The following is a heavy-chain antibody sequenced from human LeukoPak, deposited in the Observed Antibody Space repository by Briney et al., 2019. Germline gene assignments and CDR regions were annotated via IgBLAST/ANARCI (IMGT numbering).Heavy chain of an antibody. CDR2: IYYSGST. V-gene: IGHV4-59*01. J-gene: IGHJ4*02. CDR1: GGSISSYY. CDR3: ARQSGYSYGYAFDY. Sequence: SETLSLTCTVSGGSISSYYWSWIRQPPGKGLEWIGYIYYSGSTNYNPSLKSRVTISVDTSKNQFSLRLSSVTAADTAVYYCARQSGYSYGYAFDYWGQGTLVTVSS. D-gene: IGHD5-18*01.